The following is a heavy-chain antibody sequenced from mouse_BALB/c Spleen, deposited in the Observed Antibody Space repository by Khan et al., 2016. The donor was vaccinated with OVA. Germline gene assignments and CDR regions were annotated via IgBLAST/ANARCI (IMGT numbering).Heavy chain of an antibody. CDR3: AKENYYGYYFDY. CDR1: GYSITSGYA. V-gene: IGHV3-2*02. Sequence: EVQLQESGPGLVKPSQSLSLTCTVTGYSITSGYAWNWLRKFPGNKLEWMGYITYSGVPSYTPSLKSRISITRDTSKNQFFLQLNSVTTEDTATYCCAKENYYGYYFDYWGQGTTLTVSS. D-gene: IGHD1-1*01. CDR2: ITYSGVP. J-gene: IGHJ2*01.